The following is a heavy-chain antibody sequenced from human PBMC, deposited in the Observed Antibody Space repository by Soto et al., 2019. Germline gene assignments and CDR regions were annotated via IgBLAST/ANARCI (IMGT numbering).Heavy chain of an antibody. D-gene: IGHD2-15*01. CDR1: GGSFSGYY. CDR3: ARGRCSGGSCYFLIGYYGMDV. CDR2: INHSGST. J-gene: IGHJ6*02. V-gene: IGHV4-34*01. Sequence: QVQLQQGGAGLLKPSETLSLTCAVYGGSFSGYYWSWIRQPPGKGLEWFGEINHSGSTNYNPSLKSRVTISVDTSKNQFSLKLSSVTAADTAVYYCARGRCSGGSCYFLIGYYGMDVWGQGTTVTVSS.